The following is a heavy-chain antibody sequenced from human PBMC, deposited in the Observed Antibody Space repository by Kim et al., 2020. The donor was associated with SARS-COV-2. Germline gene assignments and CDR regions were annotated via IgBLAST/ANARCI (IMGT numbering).Heavy chain of an antibody. CDR1: GYTFTSYA. CDR2: INAGNGNT. J-gene: IGHJ4*02. CDR3: ARSRSSRPPSELSVWFGESRFPYYFDY. V-gene: IGHV1-3*01. D-gene: IGHD3-10*01. Sequence: ASVKVSCKASGYTFTSYAMHWVRQAPGQRLEWMGWINAGNGNTKYSQKFQGRVTITRDTSASTAYMELSSLRSEDTAVYYCARSRSSRPPSELSVWFGESRFPYYFDYWGQGTLVTVSS.